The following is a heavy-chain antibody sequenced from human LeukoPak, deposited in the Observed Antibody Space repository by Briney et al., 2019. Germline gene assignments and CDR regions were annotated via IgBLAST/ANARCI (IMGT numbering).Heavy chain of an antibody. CDR1: GFTFSSYW. CDR2: IKQDGSEK. J-gene: IGHJ4*02. CDR3: ARDLYRGVFDY. D-gene: IGHD3-10*01. Sequence: GGSLRLSCAASGFTFSSYWMSWVRQAPGKGLEWVANIKQDGSEKYYVDSVKGRFTISRDNAKNSLYPQMNSLRAEDTAVYYCARDLYRGVFDYWGQGTLVTVSS. V-gene: IGHV3-7*01.